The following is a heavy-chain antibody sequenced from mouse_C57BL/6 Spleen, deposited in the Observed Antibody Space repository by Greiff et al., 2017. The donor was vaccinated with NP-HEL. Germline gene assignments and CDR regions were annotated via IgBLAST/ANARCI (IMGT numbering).Heavy chain of an antibody. Sequence: DVKLVESGGGLVKPGGSLKLSCAASGFTFSSYTMSWVRQTPEKRLEWVATISGGGGNTYYPDSVKGRFTISRDNAKNTLYLQMSSLRSEDTALYYCARSPDYYGNYAMDYWGQGTSVTVSS. J-gene: IGHJ4*01. V-gene: IGHV5-9*01. CDR2: ISGGGGNT. CDR1: GFTFSSYT. D-gene: IGHD1-1*01. CDR3: ARSPDYYGNYAMDY.